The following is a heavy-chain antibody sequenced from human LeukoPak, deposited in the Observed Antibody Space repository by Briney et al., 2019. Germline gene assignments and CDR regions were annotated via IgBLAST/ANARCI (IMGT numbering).Heavy chain of an antibody. CDR2: INWNGGST. CDR3: ARDPGYCSGGSCQPLGRGMDV. D-gene: IGHD2-15*01. J-gene: IGHJ6*02. CDR1: GFTFDDYG. Sequence: GGSLRLSCAASGFTFDDYGMSWVRQAPGKGLEWVSGINWNGGSTGYADSVKGRFTISRDNAENSLYLQMNSLRAEDTALYHCARDPGYCSGGSCQPLGRGMDVWGQGTTVTVS. V-gene: IGHV3-20*01.